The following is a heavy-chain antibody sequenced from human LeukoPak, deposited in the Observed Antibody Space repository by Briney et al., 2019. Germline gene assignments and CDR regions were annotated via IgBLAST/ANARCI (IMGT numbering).Heavy chain of an antibody. V-gene: IGHV3-11*05. J-gene: IGHJ4*02. CDR1: GLTFSVYY. Sequence: GGSLRLSCAASGLTFSVYYMSWIRQAPGQGLEWVSYISRSSGHTNYADSVKGRFTISRANAKNSLYLQMNSLRAEDTAVYYCARDRRDTGGIDYWGQGTLVTVSS. CDR2: ISRSSGHT. D-gene: IGHD1-14*01. CDR3: ARDRRDTGGIDY.